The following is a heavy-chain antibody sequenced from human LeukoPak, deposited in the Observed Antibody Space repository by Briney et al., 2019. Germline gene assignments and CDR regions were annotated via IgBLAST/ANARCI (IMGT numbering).Heavy chain of an antibody. CDR1: GFTFSSYT. CDR3: ARGRRRIAAPGATPPAPYFDF. D-gene: IGHD6-13*01. J-gene: IGHJ4*02. Sequence: PGGSLRLSCAASGFTFSSYTMNWVRQAPGKGLEWVSSISSSSSYIYYADSVKGRFTISRDNAKNSLYLQMDSLRAEDTAVYYWARGRRRIAAPGATPPAPYFDFWGQGTLVTVSS. CDR2: ISSSSSYI. V-gene: IGHV3-21*01.